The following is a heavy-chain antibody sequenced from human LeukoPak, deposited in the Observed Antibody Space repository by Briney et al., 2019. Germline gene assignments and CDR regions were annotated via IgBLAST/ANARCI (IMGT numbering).Heavy chain of an antibody. J-gene: IGHJ4*02. CDR2: ISERGGST. Sequence: GGSLRLSCVVSGITLSNYGMSWVRQAPGKGLEWVSGISERGGSTNYADSVKGRFIISRDTSKDTVYLQMNSLRVEDTAVYFCAKRGIVIRAVIIIGFHKEAYYFDYWGQGILVTVSS. CDR3: AKRGIVIRAVIIIGFHKEAYYFDY. V-gene: IGHV3-23*01. D-gene: IGHD3-10*01. CDR1: GITLSNYG.